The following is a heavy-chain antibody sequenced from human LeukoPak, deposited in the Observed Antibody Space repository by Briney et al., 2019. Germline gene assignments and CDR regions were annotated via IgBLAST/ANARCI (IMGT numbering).Heavy chain of an antibody. D-gene: IGHD3-10*01. V-gene: IGHV4-59*12. CDR2: IYYSGST. CDR1: GGSISSYY. J-gene: IGHJ4*02. CDR3: ARGRGGGFDY. Sequence: PSETLSLTCTVSGGSISSYYWSWIRQPPGKGLEWIGYIYYSGSTNYNPSLKSRVTISVDTSKNQFSLKLSSVTAADTAVYYCARGRGGGFDYWGQGTLVTVSS.